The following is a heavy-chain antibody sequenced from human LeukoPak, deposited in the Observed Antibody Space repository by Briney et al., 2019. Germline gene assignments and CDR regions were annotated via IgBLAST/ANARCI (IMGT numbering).Heavy chain of an antibody. Sequence: GGSLRLSRTASGFTFGDYAMSWVRQAPGKGLEWVGFIRSKAYGGTTEYAASVKGRFTISRDDSKNIAYLQMNSLKTEDTAVYYCTSVDYYDSSGEYYFDYWGQGTLVTVSS. CDR2: IRSKAYGGTT. D-gene: IGHD3-22*01. V-gene: IGHV3-49*04. CDR1: GFTFGDYA. J-gene: IGHJ4*02. CDR3: TSVDYYDSSGEYYFDY.